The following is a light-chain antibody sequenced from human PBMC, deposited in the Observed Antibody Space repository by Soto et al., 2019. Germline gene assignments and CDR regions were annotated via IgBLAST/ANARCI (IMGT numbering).Light chain of an antibody. J-gene: IGKJ5*01. Sequence: IVLTQSPATLALSPGERATLSFTASESVSSYLAWYQQKPGQAPRLLIYDASNRATGIPARFSGSGSGTDFTLTISSLEPEDFAVYYCQQRNSWPPTFGQGTRLEIK. CDR1: ESVSSY. CDR3: QQRNSWPPT. CDR2: DAS. V-gene: IGKV3-11*01.